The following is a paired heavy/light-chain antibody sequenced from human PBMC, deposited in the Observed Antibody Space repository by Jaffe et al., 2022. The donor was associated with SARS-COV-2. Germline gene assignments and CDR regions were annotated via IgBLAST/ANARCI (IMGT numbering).Heavy chain of an antibody. CDR2: MSHSGST. CDR3: ARAAPTGNYPYYSYYMDV. V-gene: IGHV4-61*01. D-gene: IGHD1-7*01. CDR1: GGSVGSGNYY. J-gene: IGHJ6*03. Sequence: QVQLQESGPGLVKPSETLSLTCSVSGGSVGSGNYYWSWIRQPPGKGLEWIAYMSHSGSTNSRLSLKSRVTMSVDTSKNQFSLKLDSVTAADTAMYYCARAAPTGNYPYYSYYMDVWGKGTKVTVSS.
Light chain of an antibody. V-gene: IGKV1-39*01. CDR3: QQTYSAPLN. CDR1: QSISSTY. Sequence: DIQMTQSPSSLSASVGDRVTITCRASQSISSTYLNWYQQKPGKAPNLLIYAASSLESGVPSRFSGSGSGTDFTLTISSLQPGDFATYYCQQTYSAPLNFGGGTKVEIK. J-gene: IGKJ4*01. CDR2: AAS.